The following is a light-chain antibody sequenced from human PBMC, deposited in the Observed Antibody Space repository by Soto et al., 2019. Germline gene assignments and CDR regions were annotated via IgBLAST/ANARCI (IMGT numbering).Light chain of an antibody. CDR2: GAS. V-gene: IGKV3D-15*01. Sequence: EIVLTQSQCTLSLSPVERASLSFRSIQSVSSNSLAWYQQKPGQAPRLLIYGASSRATGIPARFSGSGSGTEFTLTISSLQSEDFAVYYCQQYNNWPQLGTFGQGTKVDIK. CDR3: QQYNNWPQLGT. CDR1: QSVSSN. J-gene: IGKJ1*01.